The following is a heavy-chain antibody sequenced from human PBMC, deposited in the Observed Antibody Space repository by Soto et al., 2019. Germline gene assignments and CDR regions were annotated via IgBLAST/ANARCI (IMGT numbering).Heavy chain of an antibody. CDR2: ISGSGGST. CDR3: AKDEVVAATRAFRY. D-gene: IGHD2-15*01. Sequence: PAWSLRVSWAASLFTFSSYARSWVRQTPGKGLELVSAISGSGGSTYYADSVKGRFTISRDNSKNTLYLQMNSLRAEDTAVYYCAKDEVVAATRAFRYWGQGTLVTVSS. CDR1: LFTFSSYA. J-gene: IGHJ4*02. V-gene: IGHV3-23*01.